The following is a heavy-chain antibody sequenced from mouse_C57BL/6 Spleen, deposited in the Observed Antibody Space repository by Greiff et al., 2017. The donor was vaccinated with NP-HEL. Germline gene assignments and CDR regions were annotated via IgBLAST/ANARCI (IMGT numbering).Heavy chain of an antibody. CDR3: ARGGYSSGYVRYAMDY. CDR1: GYAFSSYW. D-gene: IGHD3-2*02. Sequence: VQLQQSGAELVKPGASVKISCKASGYAFSSYWMNWVKQRPGKGLEWIGQIYPGDGDTNSNGKFKGKATLTADKSSSTAYMQLSSLTSEDSAVYFCARGGYSSGYVRYAMDYWGQGTSVTVSS. V-gene: IGHV1-80*01. CDR2: IYPGDGDT. J-gene: IGHJ4*01.